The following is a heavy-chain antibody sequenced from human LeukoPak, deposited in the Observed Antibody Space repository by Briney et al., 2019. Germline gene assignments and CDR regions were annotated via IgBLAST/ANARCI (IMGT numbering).Heavy chain of an antibody. CDR2: ISGSGDRT. D-gene: IGHD3-22*01. CDR1: GFTFSSYA. J-gene: IGHJ5*02. V-gene: IGHV3-23*01. CDR3: ARYYYDSSGYWRFDP. Sequence: GGSLRLSCAASGFTFSSYAMSWVRQAPGKGLEWVSGISGSGDRTHYADSVKGRFTISRDNSKNTLYLQMNSLRAEDTAVYYCARYYYDSSGYWRFDPWGQGTLVTVSS.